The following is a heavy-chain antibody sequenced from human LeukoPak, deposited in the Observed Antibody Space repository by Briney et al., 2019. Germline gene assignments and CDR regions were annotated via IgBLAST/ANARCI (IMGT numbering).Heavy chain of an antibody. D-gene: IGHD6-13*01. CDR2: FHHSGNT. CDR1: GASISRYY. V-gene: IGHV4-59*12. CDR3: ARRAAALDY. J-gene: IGHJ4*02. Sequence: PSETLSLTCSVSGASISRYYWSWIRQHPGKGLEWIGYFHHSGNTNYSPSLSSRITMSVDTSKNQFSLRLNSVTAADTAIYYCARRAAALDYWGQGTLVTVSS.